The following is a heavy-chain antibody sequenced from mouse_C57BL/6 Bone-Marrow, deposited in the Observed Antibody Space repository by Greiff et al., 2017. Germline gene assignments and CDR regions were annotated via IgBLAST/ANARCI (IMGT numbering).Heavy chain of an antibody. Sequence: EVKVVESGGDLVKPGGSLKLSCAASGFTFSSYGMSWVRQTPDKRLEWVATISSGGSYTYYPDSVKGRFTISRDNAKNTLYLQMSSLKSEDTAMYYCARRAYGSSGFAYWGQGTLVTVSA. D-gene: IGHD1-1*01. CDR1: GFTFSSYG. V-gene: IGHV5-6*02. CDR2: ISSGGSYT. J-gene: IGHJ3*01. CDR3: ARRAYGSSGFAY.